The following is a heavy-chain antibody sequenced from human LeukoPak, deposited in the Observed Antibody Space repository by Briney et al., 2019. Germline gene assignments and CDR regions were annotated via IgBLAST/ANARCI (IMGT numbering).Heavy chain of an antibody. D-gene: IGHD3-22*01. J-gene: IGHJ4*02. CDR1: GESFSGNF. Sequence: SETLSLTCAVSGESFSGNFWTWIRQSPGKGLEWIGEINHSGSTNYNPSLKSRVTISVDTSKNQFSLKLSSVTAADTAVYYCARGARITVIEIDYWGQGTLVTVSS. CDR2: INHSGST. V-gene: IGHV4-34*01. CDR3: ARGARITVIEIDY.